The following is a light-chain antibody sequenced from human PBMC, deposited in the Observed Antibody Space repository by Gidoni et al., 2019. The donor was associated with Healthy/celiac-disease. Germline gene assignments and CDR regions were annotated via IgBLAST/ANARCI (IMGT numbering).Light chain of an antibody. CDR3: QQYDNIPPYT. CDR1: QDISNY. V-gene: IGKV1-33*01. Sequence: DIQMTQSPSSLSASVGDRVTITCQASQDISNYLNWYQQKPGKAPQLLISDAANLEKGVPSRFSGSGSGTDVTFTISSLQPEDIATYYCQQYDNIPPYTFGQGTKLEIK. CDR2: DAA. J-gene: IGKJ2*01.